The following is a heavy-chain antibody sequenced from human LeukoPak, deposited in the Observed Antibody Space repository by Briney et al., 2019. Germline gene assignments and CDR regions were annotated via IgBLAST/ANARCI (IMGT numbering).Heavy chain of an antibody. V-gene: IGHV3-7*03. CDR1: GLTFSSYW. CDR2: IKQDGSEK. CDR3: AKGFLESSYGMDV. Sequence: QTGGSLRLSCAASGLTFSSYWMSWVRQAPGKGLEWVANIKQDGSEKYYVDSVKGRFTISRDNAKNSLYLQMNSLRAEDTALYYCAKGFLESSYGMDVWGQGTTVTVSS. J-gene: IGHJ6*02. D-gene: IGHD3-3*01.